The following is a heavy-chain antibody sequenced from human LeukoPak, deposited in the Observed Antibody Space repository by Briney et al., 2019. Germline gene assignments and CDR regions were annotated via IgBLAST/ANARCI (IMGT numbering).Heavy chain of an antibody. CDR2: INPSGGST. Sequence: ASVKVSCKASGYTFTSYYMHWVRQAPGQGLEWMGIINPSGGSTSYAQKFQGRVTMTRDMSTSTVYMELSSLRSEDTAVYYCARDPGPVHSSSQHYMDVWGKGTTVTVSS. J-gene: IGHJ6*03. CDR3: ARDPGPVHSSSQHYMDV. D-gene: IGHD6-13*01. CDR1: GYTFTSYY. V-gene: IGHV1-46*01.